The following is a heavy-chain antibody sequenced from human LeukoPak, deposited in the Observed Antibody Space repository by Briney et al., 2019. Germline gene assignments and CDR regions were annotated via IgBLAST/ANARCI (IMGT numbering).Heavy chain of an antibody. CDR1: GFTVSSNY. CDR3: ASGLYDFWSGSYDC. V-gene: IGHV3-53*04. CDR2: IYSGGST. Sequence: GGSLRLSCAASGFTVSSNYMSWVRQAPGKGLEWVSVIYSGGSTYYADSVKGRFTISRHNSKNTLYLQMNSLRAEDTAVYYCASGLYDFWSGSYDCWGQGTLVTVSS. J-gene: IGHJ4*02. D-gene: IGHD3-3*01.